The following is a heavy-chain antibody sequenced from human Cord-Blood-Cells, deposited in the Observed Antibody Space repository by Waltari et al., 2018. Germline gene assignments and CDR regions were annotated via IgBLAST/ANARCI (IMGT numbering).Heavy chain of an antibody. V-gene: IGHV1-8*03. CDR2: MNPNSGNT. Sequence: QVQLVQSGAEVKKPGASVKVSCKASGYTFTSYDINWVRQATGQGLEVMGWMNPNSGNTGYAQKFQGRVTITRNTSISTAYMELSSLRSEDTAVYYCARGLRGSGSYYFDYWGQGTLVTVSS. D-gene: IGHD3-10*01. CDR1: GYTFTSYD. J-gene: IGHJ4*02. CDR3: ARGLRGSGSYYFDY.